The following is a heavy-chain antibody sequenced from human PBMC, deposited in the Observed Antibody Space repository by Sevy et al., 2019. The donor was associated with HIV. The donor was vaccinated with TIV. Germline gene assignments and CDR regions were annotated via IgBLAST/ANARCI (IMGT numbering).Heavy chain of an antibody. Sequence: SETLSLTCTVSGGSTTSLYWNWIRQPPGKGLEWIANIYYNGHINYNPTLKSRVTLSLDTSKNQFSLRLSSVTAADTAMYYCAGENAWGRGYSWGQGTLVTVSS. D-gene: IGHD1-26*01. CDR3: AGENAWGRGYS. J-gene: IGHJ4*02. CDR2: IYYNGHI. V-gene: IGHV4-59*08. CDR1: GGSTTSLY.